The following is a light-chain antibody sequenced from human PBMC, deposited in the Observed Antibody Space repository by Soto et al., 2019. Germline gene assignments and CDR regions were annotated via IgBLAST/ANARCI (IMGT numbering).Light chain of an antibody. CDR1: TSDIGGSTY. CDR2: EVT. CDR3: SSYSNSGTLDYV. V-gene: IGLV2-14*01. J-gene: IGLJ1*01. Sequence: QSALTQPASVSGSPGQSITISCTGTTSDIGGSTYVSWYQQLPGKAPKLMIYEVTNRPSGVSNRFSGSKSGNTASLTISGLLTEDEADYYCSSYSNSGTLDYVFGTGTKVTV.